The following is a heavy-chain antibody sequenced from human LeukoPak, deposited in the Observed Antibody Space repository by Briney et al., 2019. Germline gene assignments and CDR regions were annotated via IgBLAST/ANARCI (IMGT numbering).Heavy chain of an antibody. Sequence: GGSLRLSCAASGVTFSSYAMSWVRQAPGKGLEWLSAISGSGGSTYYADSVKGRFTISRDNSKNTLYLQMNSLRAEDTAVYYCANHPNRGSGSYYILLSYFDYWGQGTLVTVSS. V-gene: IGHV3-23*01. D-gene: IGHD1-26*01. J-gene: IGHJ4*02. CDR1: GVTFSSYA. CDR3: ANHPNRGSGSYYILLSYFDY. CDR2: ISGSGGST.